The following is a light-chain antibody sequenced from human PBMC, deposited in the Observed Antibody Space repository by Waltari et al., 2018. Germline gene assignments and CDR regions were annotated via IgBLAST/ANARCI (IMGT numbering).Light chain of an antibody. Sequence: SSELTQDPVVSVALGQTVRITCQGDRLRYYYANWYHQKPGQAPVLVMYGKNNRPSGIPDRFSGSYSGTTASLIITGAQAEDEGDYYCNSRDSRGHPLVFGTGTKVTVL. CDR2: GKN. CDR1: RLRYYY. CDR3: NSRDSRGHPLV. V-gene: IGLV3-19*01. J-gene: IGLJ1*01.